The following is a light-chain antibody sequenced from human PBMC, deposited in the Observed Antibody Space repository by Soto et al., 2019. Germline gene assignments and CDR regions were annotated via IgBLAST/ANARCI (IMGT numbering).Light chain of an antibody. Sequence: EIVLTQSPDTLSLSPGERATLSCRASQSVTSSYLAWYQQRPGQAPRLLIYDASSRATGIPARFSGSGSGTDFTLNISRLEPEDFAVYYCQQYGSSPRLTFGGGTKVEIK. V-gene: IGKV3-20*01. CDR3: QQYGSSPRLT. J-gene: IGKJ4*01. CDR1: QSVTSSY. CDR2: DAS.